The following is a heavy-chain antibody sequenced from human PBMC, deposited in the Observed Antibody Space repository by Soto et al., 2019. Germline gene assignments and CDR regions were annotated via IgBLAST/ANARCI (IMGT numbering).Heavy chain of an antibody. V-gene: IGHV3-33*01. CDR2: IWYDGRNE. CDR1: GFSFSSYG. Sequence: QVQLVESWGGVVQPGRSLRLSCAASGFSFSSYGMHWVRQAPGKGPEWVAVIWYDGRNEYYGDSVKGRFTISRDNSKNTLYLQMNSLRAEDTAVYYCARSGDYDYYYAMDVWGQGTTVTVSS. J-gene: IGHJ6*02. D-gene: IGHD4-17*01. CDR3: ARSGDYDYYYAMDV.